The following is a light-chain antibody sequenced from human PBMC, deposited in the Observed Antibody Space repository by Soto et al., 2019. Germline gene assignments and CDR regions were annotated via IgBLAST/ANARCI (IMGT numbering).Light chain of an antibody. CDR3: CSYAGGGV. CDR2: DVS. CDR1: SSDVGGYNY. J-gene: IGLJ2*01. Sequence: QSALTQPRSVSGSPGQSVTISCTGTSSDVGGYNYVSWYQQHPGKAPKLMIYDVSKRPSGVPDRFSGSKSGITASLTISGLQAEDEADYYCCSYAGGGVFGGGTKVTVL. V-gene: IGLV2-11*01.